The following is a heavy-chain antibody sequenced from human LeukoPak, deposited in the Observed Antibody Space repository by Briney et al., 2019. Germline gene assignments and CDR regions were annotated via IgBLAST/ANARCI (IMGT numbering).Heavy chain of an antibody. CDR2: IIPIFGTA. J-gene: IGHJ6*03. CDR1: GGTFSSYA. CDR3: ARGPWNYDSYYYYMDV. Sequence: GASVKVSCKASGGTFSSYAISWVRQAPGQGLEWMGGIIPIFGTANYAQKFQGRVTITTDESTSTAYMELSSLRSEDTAVYYCARGPWNYDSYYYYMDVWGKGTTVTVSS. V-gene: IGHV1-69*05. D-gene: IGHD1-7*01.